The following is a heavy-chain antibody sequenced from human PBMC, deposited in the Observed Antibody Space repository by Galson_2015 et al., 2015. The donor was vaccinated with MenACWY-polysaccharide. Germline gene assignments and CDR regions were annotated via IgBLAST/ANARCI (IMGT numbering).Heavy chain of an antibody. CDR3: AHGQYYYATSSFSYYFDV. Sequence: PVLVKPTQTLTLTCTFSGFSLNTRGVGVGWIRQPPGKALEWLALIYCDNDKRYSPSLKTRLTITKDTSKNQVFLAMTNVDPVDTATYYCAHGQYYYATSSFSYYFDVWGPGTLVTVSS. D-gene: IGHD3-10*01. CDR1: GFSLNTRGVG. V-gene: IGHV2-5*02. J-gene: IGHJ4*02. CDR2: IYCDNDK.